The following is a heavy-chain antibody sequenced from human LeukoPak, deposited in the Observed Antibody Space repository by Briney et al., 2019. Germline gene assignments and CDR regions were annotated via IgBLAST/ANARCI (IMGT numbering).Heavy chain of an antibody. Sequence: GGSLRLSCAASGFTFSSYWMSWLRQAPGKRLEWVGNINQGGSEKNYVDSVKGRFTLSRDNAKNSLDLQMNSLRADDTAVYYCARDVSGGRGATEYWSQGTLVTVS. CDR1: GFTFSSYW. D-gene: IGHD1-26*01. J-gene: IGHJ4*02. CDR2: INQGGSEK. V-gene: IGHV3-7*03. CDR3: ARDVSGGRGATEY.